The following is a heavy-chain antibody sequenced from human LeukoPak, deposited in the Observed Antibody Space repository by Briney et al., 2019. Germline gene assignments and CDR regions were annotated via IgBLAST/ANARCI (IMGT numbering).Heavy chain of an antibody. V-gene: IGHV3-7*05. CDR2: IKEDGSNK. D-gene: IGHD1-14*01. CDR1: GFSFSTYW. Sequence: GGSLRLSCAASGFSFSTYWMTWVRQAPGKGLEWVANIKEDGSNKYYVDSVKGRFTISRDNARNSLYLQVYSLRVEDTAVYHCARVETTGWFAYWGQGTLVTVSS. J-gene: IGHJ5*01. CDR3: ARVETTGWFAY.